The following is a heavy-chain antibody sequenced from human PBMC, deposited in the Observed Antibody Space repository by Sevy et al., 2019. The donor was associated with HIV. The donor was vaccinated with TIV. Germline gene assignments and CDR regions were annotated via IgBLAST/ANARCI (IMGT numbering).Heavy chain of an antibody. CDR3: AGDKFVAAAGMDYFDY. J-gene: IGHJ4*02. CDR1: GFTFSSYS. V-gene: IGHV3-21*01. CDR2: ISSSSSYI. Sequence: GGSLRLSCAASGFTFSSYSMNWVRQAPGKGLEWVSSISSSSSYIYYADSVKGRFTISRDNAKNSLYLQMNSLRAEDTAVYYCAGDKFVAAAGMDYFDYWGQGTLVTVSS. D-gene: IGHD6-13*01.